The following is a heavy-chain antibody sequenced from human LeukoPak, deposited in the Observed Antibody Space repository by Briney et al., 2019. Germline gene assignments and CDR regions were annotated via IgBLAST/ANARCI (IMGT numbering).Heavy chain of an antibody. CDR2: IYYSGST. CDR3: ARGGGLLWFGELLD. J-gene: IGHJ4*02. V-gene: IGHV4-34*09. Sequence: SETLSLTCAVYGGSFSGYYWSWIRQPPGKGLEWIGYIYYSGSTYYNPSLKSRVTISVDTSKNQFSLKLSSVTAADTAVYYCARGGGLLWFGELLDWGQGTLVTVSS. CDR1: GGSFSGYY. D-gene: IGHD3-10*01.